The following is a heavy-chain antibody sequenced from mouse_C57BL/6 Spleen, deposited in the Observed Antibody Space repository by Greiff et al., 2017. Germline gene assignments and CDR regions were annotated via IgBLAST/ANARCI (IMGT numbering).Heavy chain of an antibody. D-gene: IGHD1-1*01. Sequence: EVQLQESGGGLVQPKGSLKLSCAASGFSFNTYAMNWVRQAPGKGLEWVARIRSKSNNYATYYADSVKDRFTISRDDSESMLYLQMNNLKTEDTAMYYCVRPQFGYGSSWYFDVWGTGTTVTVSS. J-gene: IGHJ1*03. CDR3: VRPQFGYGSSWYFDV. V-gene: IGHV10-1*01. CDR2: IRSKSNNYAT. CDR1: GFSFNTYA.